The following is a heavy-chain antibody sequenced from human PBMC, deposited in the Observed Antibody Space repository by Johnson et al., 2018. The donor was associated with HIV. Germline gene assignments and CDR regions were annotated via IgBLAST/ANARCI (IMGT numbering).Heavy chain of an antibody. D-gene: IGHD3-22*01. J-gene: IGHJ3*02. V-gene: IGHV3-66*01. Sequence: VQLVESGGGVVQPGRSLRLSCAASGFTVSSNYMSWVRQAPGKGLEWVSVIYSGGKTYYADSVKGRFTISRDNSKNTLYLQMNSLRAEDTAVYYCARWGSMIEAAFDIWGQGTMVTVSS. CDR2: IYSGGKT. CDR1: GFTVSSNY. CDR3: ARWGSMIEAAFDI.